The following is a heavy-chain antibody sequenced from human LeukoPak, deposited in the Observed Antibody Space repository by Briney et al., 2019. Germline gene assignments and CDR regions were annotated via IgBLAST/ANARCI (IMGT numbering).Heavy chain of an antibody. CDR1: GGSFSGYY. D-gene: IGHD1/OR15-1a*01. Sequence: SETLSLTCAVYGGSFSGYYWSWIRQPPGKGLEWIGEINHSGSTDYNPSLKSRVTISVDTSKNQFSLKLSSVTAADTAVYYCAMNKWGLDYWGQGTLVTVSS. J-gene: IGHJ4*02. CDR3: AMNKWGLDY. V-gene: IGHV4-34*01. CDR2: INHSGST.